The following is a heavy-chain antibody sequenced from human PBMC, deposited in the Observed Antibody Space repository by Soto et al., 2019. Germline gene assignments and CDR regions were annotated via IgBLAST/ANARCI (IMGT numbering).Heavy chain of an antibody. CDR3: AREGRNYDSSGYPNAFDI. Sequence: ASVKVSCKASGYTFTSYYMHWVRQAPGQGLEWMGIINPSGGSTSYAQKFQGRVTMTRDTSTSTVYMELSSLRSEDTAVYYCAREGRNYDSSGYPNAFDIWGQGTMVTVSS. J-gene: IGHJ3*02. CDR1: GYTFTSYY. V-gene: IGHV1-46*01. D-gene: IGHD3-22*01. CDR2: INPSGGST.